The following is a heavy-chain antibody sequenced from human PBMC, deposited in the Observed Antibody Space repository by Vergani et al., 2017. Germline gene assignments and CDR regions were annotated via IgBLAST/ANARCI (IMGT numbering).Heavy chain of an antibody. J-gene: IGHJ4*02. D-gene: IGHD3-22*01. CDR2: SSGSGGFT. Sequence: EVHLVESGGGLVQPGRSLRLSCSGSGFTLGDYAMTWVRQAPGEGLEWVSGSSGSGGFTYYADSVKGRFTISRDNSKNPMFLQMNNWRADDTAVYYCAKDNVPGYYDSSCYCDYWGQGTLVTVSS. V-gene: IGHV3-23*04. CDR3: AKDNVPGYYDSSCYCDY. CDR1: GFTLGDYA.